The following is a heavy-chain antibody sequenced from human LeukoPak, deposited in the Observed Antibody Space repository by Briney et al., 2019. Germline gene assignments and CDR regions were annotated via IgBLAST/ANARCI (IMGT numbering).Heavy chain of an antibody. Sequence: ASVKVSCKVSGYTLTELSMHWVRQAPGKGLEWMGGFDPEDGEAIYAQKFQGRVTMTEDTSTDTAYMELSSLRSEDTAVYYCATAQNTKSRYCSGGSCYAGPFDYWGQGTLVTVSS. D-gene: IGHD2-15*01. J-gene: IGHJ4*02. CDR3: ATAQNTKSRYCSGGSCYAGPFDY. CDR1: GYTLTELS. V-gene: IGHV1-24*01. CDR2: FDPEDGEA.